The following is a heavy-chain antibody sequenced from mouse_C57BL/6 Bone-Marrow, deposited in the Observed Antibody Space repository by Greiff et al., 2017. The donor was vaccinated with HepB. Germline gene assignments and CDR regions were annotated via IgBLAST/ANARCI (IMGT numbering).Heavy chain of an antibody. CDR1: GYTFTSYW. D-gene: IGHD1-1*01. CDR2: IDPSDSYT. CDR3: ARGDYYGSEDDY. Sequence: VQLQESGAELVMPGASVKLSCKASGYTFTSYWMHWVKQRPGQGLEWIGEIDPSDSYTNYNQKFKGKSTLTVDKSSSTAYMQLSSLTSEDSAVYYCARGDYYGSEDDYWGQGTTLTVSS. J-gene: IGHJ2*01. V-gene: IGHV1-69*01.